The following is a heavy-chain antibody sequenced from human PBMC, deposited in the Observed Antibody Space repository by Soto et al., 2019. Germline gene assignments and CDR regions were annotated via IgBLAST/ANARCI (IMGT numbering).Heavy chain of an antibody. D-gene: IGHD2-2*01. V-gene: IGHV4-31*03. CDR2: IYNSGST. Sequence: PSETLSLTCTVSGASVSGGGFYWSWIRQHPGKGLEWIGYIYNSGSTFYNPSLKSRITMSVDTSKNKFSLTLSLRSVTAADTAVYYCARQIPAAITRSAMDVWGQGTTVTVSS. CDR3: ARQIPAAITRSAMDV. CDR1: GASVSGGGFY. J-gene: IGHJ6*02.